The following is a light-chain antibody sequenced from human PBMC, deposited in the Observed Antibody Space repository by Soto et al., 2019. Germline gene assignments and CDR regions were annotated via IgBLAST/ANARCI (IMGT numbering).Light chain of an antibody. CDR3: QQYYSYSPFT. CDR2: YAS. J-gene: IGKJ3*01. CDR1: QSISSW. V-gene: IGKV1-5*01. Sequence: DIQMTQSPSTLSASVGDRVTVTCRASQSISSWLAWYQQKPGKAPKLLIYYASSLESGAPSRFSGSGSGTEFTLTISSLQPDDFATYYCQQYYSYSPFTFGPGTKVAVK.